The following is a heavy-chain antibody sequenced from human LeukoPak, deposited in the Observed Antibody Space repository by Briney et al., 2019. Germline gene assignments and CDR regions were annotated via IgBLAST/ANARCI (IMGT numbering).Heavy chain of an antibody. V-gene: IGHV3-53*01. CDR2: IYSDNT. CDR3: ARGLFLSGYLDAFDM. D-gene: IGHD3-22*01. Sequence: PGGSLRLSCTVSGFTVSSNSMSWVRQAPGKGLEWVSFIYSDNTHYSDSVKGRCTISRDNSKNTLDLQVNSLRVEDTAVYYCARGLFLSGYLDAFDMWGQGTVVTVSS. CDR1: GFTVSSNS. J-gene: IGHJ3*02.